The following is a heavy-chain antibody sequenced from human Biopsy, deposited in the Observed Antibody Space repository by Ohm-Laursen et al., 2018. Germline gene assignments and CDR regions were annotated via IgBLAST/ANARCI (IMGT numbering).Heavy chain of an antibody. CDR3: AGAGGHSF. CDR2: IHGSGRT. CDR1: EFIVDRNH. Sequence: SLRLSCAASEFIVDRNHMNWVRQAPGKGLEWVSMIHGSGRTDYADSVKGRFTVSRDNSKDTVYLQMNALRVDDTAMYYCAGAGGHSFWGQGALVTVSS. V-gene: IGHV3-66*01. J-gene: IGHJ4*02. D-gene: IGHD3-16*01.